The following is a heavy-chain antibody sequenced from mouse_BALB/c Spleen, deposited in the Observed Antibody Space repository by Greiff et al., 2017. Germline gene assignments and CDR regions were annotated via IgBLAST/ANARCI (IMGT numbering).Heavy chain of an antibody. J-gene: IGHJ4*01. CDR2: ISSGSSTI. V-gene: IGHV5-17*02. Sequence: EVKLMESGGGLVQPGGSRKLSCAASGFTFSSFGMHWVRQAPEKGLEWVAYISSGSSTIYYADTVKGRFTISRDNPKNTLFLQMTSLRSEDTAMYYCARTHYYGSSYGAMDYWGQGTSVTVSS. CDR3: ARTHYYGSSYGAMDY. D-gene: IGHD1-1*01. CDR1: GFTFSSFG.